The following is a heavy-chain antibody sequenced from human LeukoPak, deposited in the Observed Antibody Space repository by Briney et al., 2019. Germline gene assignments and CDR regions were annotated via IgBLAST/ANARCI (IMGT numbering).Heavy chain of an antibody. J-gene: IGHJ4*02. D-gene: IGHD3-22*01. CDR3: ARAYYYDSSGYLDY. CDR1: GFTFDDYA. V-gene: IGHV3-21*01. Sequence: GGSLRLSCAASGFTFDDYAMHWVRQAPGKGLEWVAYISSSGTYIYYTDSVKGRFTISRDNAENSLYLQMNSLRADDTAVYYCARAYYYDSSGYLDYWGQGALVTVSS. CDR2: ISSSGTYI.